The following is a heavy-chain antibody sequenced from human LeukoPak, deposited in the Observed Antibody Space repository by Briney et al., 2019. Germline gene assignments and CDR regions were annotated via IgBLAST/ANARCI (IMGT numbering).Heavy chain of an antibody. CDR1: GFTFRSYG. CDR3: ARSPGERFDY. J-gene: IGHJ4*02. D-gene: IGHD4-17*01. V-gene: IGHV3-30*02. CDR2: IRYDGSNK. Sequence: GGSLRLSCAASGFTFRSYGMHWVRQAPGKGLEWVAFIRYDGSNKYYADSVKGRFTISRDNSKNTLYLQMNSLRAEDTAVYYCARSPGERFDYWGQGTLVTVSS.